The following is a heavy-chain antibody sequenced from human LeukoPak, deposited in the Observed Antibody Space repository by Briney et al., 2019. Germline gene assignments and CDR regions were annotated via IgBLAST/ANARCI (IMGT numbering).Heavy chain of an antibody. CDR1: GGSISSYY. Sequence: PSQTLSLTCTVSGGSISSYYWSWIRQPPGQGLEWIGYIYYSGSTNYNPSLKSRVTISVDTSKNQFSLKLSSVTAADTAVYYCAREWRYCSGGSCYRAFDYWGQGTLVTVTS. V-gene: IGHV4-59*01. CDR3: AREWRYCSGGSCYRAFDY. D-gene: IGHD2-15*01. J-gene: IGHJ4*02. CDR2: IYYSGST.